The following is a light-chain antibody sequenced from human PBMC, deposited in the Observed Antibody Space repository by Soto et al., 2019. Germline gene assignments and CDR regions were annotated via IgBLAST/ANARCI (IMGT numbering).Light chain of an antibody. CDR2: DVS. J-gene: IGLJ2*01. CDR1: RSDVGGYNY. CDR3: FSYSTSRARI. Sequence: QSVLTQPASVSGSPGQSITISCTGTRSDVGGYNYVSWYKQKPGKAPKLVIYDVSHRPSGASDRFFGSKSGNTASLIISGLQAEDEADYYCFSYSTSRARIFGGGTKVTVL. V-gene: IGLV2-14*01.